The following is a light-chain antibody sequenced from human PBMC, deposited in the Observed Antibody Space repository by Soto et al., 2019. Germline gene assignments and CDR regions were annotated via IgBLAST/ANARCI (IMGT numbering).Light chain of an antibody. J-gene: IGKJ5*01. CDR1: QSVSSN. V-gene: IGKV3-15*01. CDR2: GAS. CDR3: QSGDT. Sequence: EIVMTQSPATLSVSPGERATLSCRASQSVSSNLAWYQQKPGQAPRLLIYGASTRATGIPAWFSGSGSGTEFTLTISSLQSEDFAVYYCQSGDTFGQGTRLEIK.